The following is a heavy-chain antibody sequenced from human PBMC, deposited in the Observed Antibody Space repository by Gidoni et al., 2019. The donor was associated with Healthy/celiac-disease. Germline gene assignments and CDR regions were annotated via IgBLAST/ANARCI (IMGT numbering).Heavy chain of an antibody. CDR1: GFTVSSNY. Sequence: EVQLVESGGGLIQPGGSLRLSCAASGFTVSSNYMSWVRQAPGKGLEWVSIIYSGGSTYYADSVKGRFTISRDNSKNTLYLQMNSLRAEDTAVYYCARAMVPILYGVDVWGQGTTVTVSS. V-gene: IGHV3-53*01. D-gene: IGHD3-10*01. J-gene: IGHJ6*02. CDR3: ARAMVPILYGVDV. CDR2: IYSGGST.